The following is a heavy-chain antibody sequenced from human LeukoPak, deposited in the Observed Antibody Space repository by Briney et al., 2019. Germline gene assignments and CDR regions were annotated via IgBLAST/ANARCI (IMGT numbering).Heavy chain of an antibody. CDR2: IRYDGSNK. J-gene: IGHJ6*03. D-gene: IGHD1-26*01. CDR3: AKDGSLEYYYYYMDV. CDR1: GFTFSSYG. Sequence: GGSLRLSCVASGFTFSSYGMHWVRQAPGKGLEWVAFIRYDGSNKYYADSVKGRFTISRDNSKNTLYLQMNSLKAEDTAVYYCAKDGSLEYYYYYMDVWGKGTTVTVSS. V-gene: IGHV3-30*02.